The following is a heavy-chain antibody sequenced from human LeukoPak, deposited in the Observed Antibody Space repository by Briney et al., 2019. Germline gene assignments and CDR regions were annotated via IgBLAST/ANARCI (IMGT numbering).Heavy chain of an antibody. J-gene: IGHJ5*02. V-gene: IGHV6-1*01. Sequence: SQTLSLTCAISGDSVSSNSAAWNWIRQSPSRGLELLGRTYYRSKWYNDYAPSVKGRITINPETSKNQFSLPVNSVTPEDTAVYYCAFGWSFTSWGQGTLVTVSS. D-gene: IGHD1-26*01. CDR2: TYYRSKWYN. CDR1: GDSVSSNSAA. CDR3: AFGWSFTS.